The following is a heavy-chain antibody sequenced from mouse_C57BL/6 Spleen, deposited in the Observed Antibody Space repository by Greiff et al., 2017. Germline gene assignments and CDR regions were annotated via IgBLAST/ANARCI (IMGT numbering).Heavy chain of an antibody. CDR3: TTFITTVVAEGYYFDY. V-gene: IGHV14-4*01. D-gene: IGHD1-1*01. J-gene: IGHJ2*01. CDR2: IDPENGDT. Sequence: EVQLQQSGAELVRPGASVKLSCTASGFNIKDDYMHWVKQRPEQGLAWIGWIDPENGDTEYASKFQGKATITADTSSNTAYLQLSSLTSEDTAVDYCTTFITTVVAEGYYFDYWGQGTTLTVSS. CDR1: GFNIKDDY.